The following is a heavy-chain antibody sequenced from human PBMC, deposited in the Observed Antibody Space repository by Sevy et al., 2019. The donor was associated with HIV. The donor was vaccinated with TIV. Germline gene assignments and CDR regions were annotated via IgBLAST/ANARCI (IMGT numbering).Heavy chain of an antibody. J-gene: IGHJ3*02. CDR3: ARDLEAGSTYVFDI. CDR2: ISSSSADI. CDR1: GFTFSNYN. D-gene: IGHD6-25*01. V-gene: IGHV3-21*01. Sequence: GGSLRLSCAASGFTFSNYNMNWVRQAPGEGLKWVSSISSSSADIYYTDSVKGRFTVSRDNSRKSLFLQMNGLSAEDTALYSCARDLEAGSTYVFDIWGRGTMVTDSS.